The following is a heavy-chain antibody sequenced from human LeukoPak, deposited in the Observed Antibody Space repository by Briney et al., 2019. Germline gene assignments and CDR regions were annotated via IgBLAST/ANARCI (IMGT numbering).Heavy chain of an antibody. CDR3: ARAGLRFSH. CDR1: GGSFSGYY. CDR2: INHSGST. V-gene: IGHV4-34*01. J-gene: IGHJ4*02. D-gene: IGHD3-3*01. Sequence: SETLSLTCAVYGGSFSGYYWSWIRQPPGKGLEWIGEINHSGSTNYNSSLKSRVTISVDTSKNQFSLKLSSVTAADTAVYYCARAGLRFSHWGQGTLVTVSS.